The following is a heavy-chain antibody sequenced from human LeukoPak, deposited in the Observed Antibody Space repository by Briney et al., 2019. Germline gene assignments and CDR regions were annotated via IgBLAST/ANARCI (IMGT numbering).Heavy chain of an antibody. V-gene: IGHV4-34*01. Sequence: SETLSLTCAVYGGSFSGYYWSWIRQPPGKGLEWIGEINHSGSTNYNPSLKSRVTISVDTSKSQFSLKLSSVTAADTAMYYGARGYYDILTGDYDDYWGQGTLVTVSS. D-gene: IGHD3-9*01. J-gene: IGHJ4*02. CDR3: ARGYYDILTGDYDDY. CDR1: GGSFSGYY. CDR2: INHSGST.